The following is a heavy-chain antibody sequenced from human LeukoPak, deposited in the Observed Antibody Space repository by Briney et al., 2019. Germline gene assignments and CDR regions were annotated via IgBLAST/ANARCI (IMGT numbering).Heavy chain of an antibody. CDR3: ARGAQQQLVNPYFDY. V-gene: IGHV1-69*05. D-gene: IGHD6-13*01. J-gene: IGHJ4*02. Sequence: SVEVSCKASGGTFSSYAISWVRQAPGQGLEWMGGIIPIFGTANYAQKFQDRVTITTDESTSTAYMELSSLRSEDTAVYYCARGAQQQLVNPYFDYWGQGTLVTVSS. CDR2: IIPIFGTA. CDR1: GGTFSSYA.